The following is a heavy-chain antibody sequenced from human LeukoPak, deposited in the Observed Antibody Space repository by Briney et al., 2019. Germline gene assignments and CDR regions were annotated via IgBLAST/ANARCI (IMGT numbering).Heavy chain of an antibody. CDR3: ARNLIPEQLVLNF. Sequence: SETLSLTCTVSGYSISSGYFWGWIRQSPVKGLEWIGSIYPSGSTYYNPSLKSRVTISVDTSKNQFSLNLRSVTPEDTAVYYCARNLIPEQLVLNFWGQGTLVTVSS. CDR2: IYPSGST. V-gene: IGHV4-38-2*02. J-gene: IGHJ4*02. D-gene: IGHD6-13*01. CDR1: GYSISSGYF.